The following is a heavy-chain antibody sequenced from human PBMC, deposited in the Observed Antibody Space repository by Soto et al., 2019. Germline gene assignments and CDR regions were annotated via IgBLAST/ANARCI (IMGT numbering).Heavy chain of an antibody. CDR3: AKGDSWDYGMDV. CDR1: GFTFSSYG. V-gene: IGHV3-30*18. D-gene: IGHD6-13*01. Sequence: QVQLVESGGGVVQPGRSLRLSCAASGFTFSSYGMHWVRQAPGKGLEWVAVISYDGSNKYYADSVKGRFTISRDNSKNTLYLHMNSLRAEDTAVYYCAKGDSWDYGMDVWGQGTTVTVSS. J-gene: IGHJ6*02. CDR2: ISYDGSNK.